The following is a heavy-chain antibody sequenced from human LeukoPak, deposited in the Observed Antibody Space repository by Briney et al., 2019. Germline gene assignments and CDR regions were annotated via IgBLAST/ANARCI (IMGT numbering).Heavy chain of an antibody. D-gene: IGHD3-22*01. CDR3: ASMYEYYYDSSGYYPLWY. J-gene: IGHJ4*02. Sequence: SQTLSLTCTVSGDSISSGGYYWSWLRQHPGKGLEWIGYIYYSGSTYYNPSLKSRVTISVDTSKNQFSLKLSSVTAADTAVYYCASMYEYYYDSSGYYPLWYWGQGTLVTVSS. V-gene: IGHV4-31*03. CDR2: IYYSGST. CDR1: GDSISSGGYY.